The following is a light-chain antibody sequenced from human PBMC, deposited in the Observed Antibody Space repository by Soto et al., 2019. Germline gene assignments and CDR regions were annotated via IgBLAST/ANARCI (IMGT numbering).Light chain of an antibody. CDR2: DTS. Sequence: DIQMTQSPSSLSASVGDRVTITCQASQDINNYLNWYQQKPGKAPKLLIYDTSNLQTGVPSRFSGSGSGTDFTFTISSLQPEDIATYYCQQYDTYRTFGPGTKVDIK. V-gene: IGKV1-33*01. J-gene: IGKJ3*01. CDR3: QQYDTYRT. CDR1: QDINNY.